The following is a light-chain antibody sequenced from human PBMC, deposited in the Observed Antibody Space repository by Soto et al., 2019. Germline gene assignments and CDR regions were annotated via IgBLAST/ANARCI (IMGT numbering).Light chain of an antibody. J-gene: IGLJ1*01. Sequence: QSVLTQPASVSGSPGRSITISCTGTSSDVGGYNYVSWYQQHPGKAPKLMIYDVSNRPSGVSNRFSGSKSGNTASLTISGLQAEDEAGYYCSSYTSSSTLGVFGTGTKVTVL. V-gene: IGLV2-14*01. CDR2: DVS. CDR1: SSDVGGYNY. CDR3: SSYTSSSTLGV.